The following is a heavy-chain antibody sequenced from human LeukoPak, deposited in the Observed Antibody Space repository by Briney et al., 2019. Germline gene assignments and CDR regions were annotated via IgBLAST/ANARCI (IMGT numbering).Heavy chain of an antibody. Sequence: ASVKVSCKASGYTFTSYYMHWVRQAPGQGLEWMGIINPSGGSTSYAQKFQGRVTMTRDTSTSTACMELSRLRSDDTAVYYCVRGGAVAAILYYFDYWGQGTLVTVSS. V-gene: IGHV1-46*01. D-gene: IGHD2-15*01. J-gene: IGHJ4*02. CDR2: INPSGGST. CDR1: GYTFTSYY. CDR3: VRGGAVAAILYYFDY.